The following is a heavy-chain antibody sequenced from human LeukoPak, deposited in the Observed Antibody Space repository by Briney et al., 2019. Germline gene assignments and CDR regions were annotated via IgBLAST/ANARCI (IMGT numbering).Heavy chain of an antibody. CDR2: INHSGST. V-gene: IGHV4-34*01. D-gene: IGHD6-6*01. Sequence: TSETLSLTCAVYGGSSSGYYWSWIRQPPGKGLEWIGEINHSGSTNYNPSPKSRVTISVDTSKNQFSLKLSSVTAADTAVYYCARGRRVAARPVFDYWGQGTLVTVSS. J-gene: IGHJ4*02. CDR3: ARGRRVAARPVFDY. CDR1: GGSSSGYY.